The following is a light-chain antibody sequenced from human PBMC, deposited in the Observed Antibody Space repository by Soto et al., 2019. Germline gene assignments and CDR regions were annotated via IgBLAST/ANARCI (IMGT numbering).Light chain of an antibody. CDR3: SSNAGSNNLRI. Sequence: QSVLTQPPSASGSPGQSVTISCTGTSSDIGSYNYVSWYRQHPGKAPKLLIYEVTKRPSGVPDRFSGSKFGNTASLTVSGLQAEDEADYYCSSNAGSNNLRIFGGGTKVTVL. V-gene: IGLV2-8*01. J-gene: IGLJ2*01. CDR1: SSDIGSYNY. CDR2: EVT.